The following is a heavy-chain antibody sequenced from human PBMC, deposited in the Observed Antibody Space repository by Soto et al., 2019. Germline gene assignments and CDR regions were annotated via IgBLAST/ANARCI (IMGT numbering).Heavy chain of an antibody. D-gene: IGHD5-18*01. J-gene: IGHJ6*02. CDR3: ARDPGFGFGYSYAFAMDV. CDR1: GYTFSNYG. Sequence: ASLKGSCKASGYTFSNYGISWVLQGPVQVLEWMGWIIGYNGNTHYEEKVQDRIKMTTDTSTSTTYLELRSLRSDDTAVYFCARDPGFGFGYSYAFAMDVWGQGTTVTVSS. V-gene: IGHV1-18*01. CDR2: IIGYNGNT.